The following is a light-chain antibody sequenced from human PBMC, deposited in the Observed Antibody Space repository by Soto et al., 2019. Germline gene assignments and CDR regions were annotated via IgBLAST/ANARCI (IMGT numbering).Light chain of an antibody. CDR1: QSVSSS. CDR3: QQRSNWLIT. CDR2: EAS. Sequence: EIVWTQSPATLSLSPGERATLSCRASQSVSSSLAWYQQKPGQAPRLLIYEASNRATGIPARFSGSGSGTDFTLTISSLEPEDFAVYHCQQRSNWLITFGQGTRLEIK. V-gene: IGKV3-11*01. J-gene: IGKJ5*01.